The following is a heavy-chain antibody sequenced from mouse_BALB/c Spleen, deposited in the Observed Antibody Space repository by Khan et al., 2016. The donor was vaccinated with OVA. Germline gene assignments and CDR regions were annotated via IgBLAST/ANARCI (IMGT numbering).Heavy chain of an antibody. Sequence: VQLQQSGAELAKPGASGKMSCKASGYPFTNYWMHWVKQRPGQGLEWIGYINPSTDYTEYNQKFKDKATFTADKSSSTAYMQLSSLTSEDSAVYYCVNHGSSSAWFTYWGQGTLVTVSA. V-gene: IGHV1-7*01. D-gene: IGHD1-1*01. CDR3: VNHGSSSAWFTY. J-gene: IGHJ3*01. CDR2: INPSTDYT. CDR1: GYPFTNYW.